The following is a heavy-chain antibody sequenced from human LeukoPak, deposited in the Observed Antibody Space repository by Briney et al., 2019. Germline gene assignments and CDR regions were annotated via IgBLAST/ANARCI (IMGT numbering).Heavy chain of an antibody. CDR3: ARGIMTPYYMDV. CDR1: GFTFSSYA. V-gene: IGHV3-23*01. CDR2: ISGSGGST. D-gene: IGHD3-16*01. Sequence: GWSLRLSCAASGFTFSSYAMSWVRQAPGKGLEWVSAISGSGGSTYYADSVKGRFTISRDNARNSLYLQMNSLRAEDTAVYYCARGIMTPYYMDVWGKGTTVSVSS. J-gene: IGHJ6*03.